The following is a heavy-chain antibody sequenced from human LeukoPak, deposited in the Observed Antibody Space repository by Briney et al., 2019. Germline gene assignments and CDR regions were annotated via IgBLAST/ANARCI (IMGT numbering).Heavy chain of an antibody. Sequence: GGSLRLSCAASGFTFRNYWMHWVRQAPGKGLVWVSRIDRDGSSTSYADSVKGRFTISRDNSKNTLYLQMNSLRAEDTAVYYCARDGYCSSTSCLRYGWFDPWGQGTLVTVSS. CDR3: ARDGYCSSTSCLRYGWFDP. CDR1: GFTFRNYW. CDR2: IDRDGSST. V-gene: IGHV3-74*01. J-gene: IGHJ5*02. D-gene: IGHD2-2*03.